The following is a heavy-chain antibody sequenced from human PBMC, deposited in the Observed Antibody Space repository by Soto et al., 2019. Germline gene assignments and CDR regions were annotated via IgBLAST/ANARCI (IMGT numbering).Heavy chain of an antibody. Sequence: LGESLKISCKGSGYSFTSYWISWVRQMPGKGLEWMGRIDPSDSYTNYSPSFQGHVTISADKSISTAYLQWSSLKASDTAMYYCARRQSYGSGSYSIKDDYWGQGTLVTVSS. J-gene: IGHJ4*02. CDR2: IDPSDSYT. CDR3: ARRQSYGSGSYSIKDDY. V-gene: IGHV5-10-1*01. D-gene: IGHD3-10*01. CDR1: GYSFTSYW.